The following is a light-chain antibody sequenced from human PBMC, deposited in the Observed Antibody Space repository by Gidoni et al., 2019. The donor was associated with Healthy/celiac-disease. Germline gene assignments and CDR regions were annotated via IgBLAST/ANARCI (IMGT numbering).Light chain of an antibody. Sequence: EIVMTQSPATLSVSPGERATLSCRASQSVSSNLAWYQQKPGQAPRLLIYGASTRATGIPARFSGSGSGTEFTLTISSLQSEDFAVYYCQQYNNWPQWTFXXXTKVEIK. J-gene: IGKJ1*01. V-gene: IGKV3-15*01. CDR3: QQYNNWPQWT. CDR2: GAS. CDR1: QSVSSN.